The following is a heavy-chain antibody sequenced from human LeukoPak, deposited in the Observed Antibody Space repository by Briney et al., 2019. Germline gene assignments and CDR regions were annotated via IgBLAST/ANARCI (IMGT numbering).Heavy chain of an antibody. V-gene: IGHV1-18*01. CDR1: GYTFTSYG. J-gene: IGHJ4*02. CDR2: ISAYNGNT. CDR3: ARTPKYSSALAFDY. Sequence: ASVKVSCKASGYTFTSYGISWVRQAPGQGLEWMGWISAYNGNTNYAQKLQGRVTMTTDTSTSTAYMELRSLRSDDTAVYYCARTPKYSSALAFDYWGQGTLVTVSS. D-gene: IGHD6-25*01.